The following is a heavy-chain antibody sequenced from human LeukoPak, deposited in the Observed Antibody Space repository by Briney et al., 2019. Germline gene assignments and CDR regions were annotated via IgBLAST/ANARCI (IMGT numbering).Heavy chain of an antibody. J-gene: IGHJ5*02. Sequence: GGSLRLSCTASGFTFGDYAMSWFRQAPGKGLEWVGFIRSKAYGGTTEYAASVKGRFTISRDDSKSIAYLQMNSLKTEDTAVYYCTRDLASPFGVVIIGWFDPWGQGTLVTVSS. CDR3: TRDLASPFGVVIIGWFDP. CDR1: GFTFGDYA. CDR2: IRSKAYGGTT. V-gene: IGHV3-49*03. D-gene: IGHD3-3*01.